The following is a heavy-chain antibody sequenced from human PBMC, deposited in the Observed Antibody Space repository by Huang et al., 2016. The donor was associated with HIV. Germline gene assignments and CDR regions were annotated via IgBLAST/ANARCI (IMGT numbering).Heavy chain of an antibody. J-gene: IGHJ5*02. CDR1: GGSFSGYY. D-gene: IGHD4-17*01. V-gene: IGHV4-34*01. CDR2: IDPSGRT. CDR3: ARGLKHYGGNPRDNWFDP. Sequence: QVQLQQWGAGLLKPSETLSLTCAVYGGSFSGYYWNWIRQPPGKGLEWIGEIDPSGRTKYNPSLNSRVTVSGDTSKNQFSLKLSSVTAADTAVYYCARGLKHYGGNPRDNWFDPWGQGTLVTVSS.